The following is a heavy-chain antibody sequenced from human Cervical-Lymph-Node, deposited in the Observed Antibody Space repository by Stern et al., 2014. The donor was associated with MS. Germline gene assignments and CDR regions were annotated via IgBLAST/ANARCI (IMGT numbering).Heavy chain of an antibody. V-gene: IGHV5-51*03. J-gene: IGHJ4*02. CDR1: GYSLTNTW. D-gene: IGHD6-13*01. Sequence: EVQLEESGAELKKPGESLRISCKGSGYSLTNTWIGWVRQMPGKGLEWMGIIYPGDSETRYRPAFQGQVTISADKSINTAYLQWSSLKASDTAMYYCARGRGIALRPDYWGQGTLVTVSS. CDR2: IYPGDSET. CDR3: ARGRGIALRPDY.